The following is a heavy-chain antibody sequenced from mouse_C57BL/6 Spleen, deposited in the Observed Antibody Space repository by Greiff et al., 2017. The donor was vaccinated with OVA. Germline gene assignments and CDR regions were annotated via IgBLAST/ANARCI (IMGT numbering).Heavy chain of an antibody. Sequence: QVQLQQPGAELVMPGASVKLSCKASGYTFTSYWMHWVKQRPGQGLEWIGEIDHSDSYTNYNQKFKGKSTLTVDKSSSTAYMQLSSLTSEDSAVYYCARSYYGSSHYYAMDYWGQGTSVTVSS. J-gene: IGHJ4*01. D-gene: IGHD1-1*01. CDR1: GYTFTSYW. CDR3: ARSYYGSSHYYAMDY. CDR2: IDHSDSYT. V-gene: IGHV1-69*01.